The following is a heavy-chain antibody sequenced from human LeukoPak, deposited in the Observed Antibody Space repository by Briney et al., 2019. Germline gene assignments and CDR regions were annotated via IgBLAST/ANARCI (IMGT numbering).Heavy chain of an antibody. J-gene: IGHJ6*03. CDR2: IYTSGST. V-gene: IGHV4-61*02. CDR1: GGSISSGSYY. D-gene: IGHD3-10*01. CDR3: ARDRIMVRGVIGYYYYMDV. Sequence: SETLSLTCTVSGGSISSGSYYWSWIRQPAGKGLEWIGRIYTSGSTNYNPSLKSRVTISVDTSKNQFSLKLSSVTAADTAVYYCARDRIMVRGVIGYYYYMDVWGKGTTVTISS.